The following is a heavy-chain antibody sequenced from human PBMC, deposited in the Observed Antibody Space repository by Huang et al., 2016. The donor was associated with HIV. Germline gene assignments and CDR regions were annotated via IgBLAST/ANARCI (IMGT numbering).Heavy chain of an antibody. Sequence: QVQLQESGPGLVKPSQTLSLTCTVSGDSIGSGGHYWSWIRQPPGKGLEWIGFIYYSGSTYHNPSRKSRVTISVDTSKNQFSLKLSAVTAADTAVYFCSRALYYHGSGSYSDYWGRGTLVTVSS. D-gene: IGHD3-10*01. V-gene: IGHV4-30-4*08. CDR1: GDSIGSGGHY. CDR3: SRALYYHGSGSYSDY. CDR2: IYYSGST. J-gene: IGHJ4*02.